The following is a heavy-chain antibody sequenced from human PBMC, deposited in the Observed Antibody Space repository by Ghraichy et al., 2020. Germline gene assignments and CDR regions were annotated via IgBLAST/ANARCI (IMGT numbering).Heavy chain of an antibody. V-gene: IGHV4-59*12. CDR3: ARGTYSGTYTYYMDV. D-gene: IGHD1-26*01. J-gene: IGHJ6*03. CDR2: IYYRGNT. CDR1: GGSISSYY. Sequence: SETLSLTCTVSGGSISSYYWSWIRQPPGKGLECIGYIYYRGNTKYNPSLKSRVTISVDTSKNQFSLKLSSVTAADTAVYYCARGTYSGTYTYYMDVWGEGTTVTVSS.